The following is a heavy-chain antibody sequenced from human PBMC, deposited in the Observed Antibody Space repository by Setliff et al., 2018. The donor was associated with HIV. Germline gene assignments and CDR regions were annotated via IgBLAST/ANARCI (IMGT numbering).Heavy chain of an antibody. V-gene: IGHV1-69*13. Sequence: SVKVSCKASGGTFSSFGFSWVRQAPGQGLEWMGDFLAVLRKPTHAERFQDRLTITADESTSTAYMELRDLRPEDTAVYFCASPRSAGTYQGAFYYFLHVWGKGTTVTVSS. CDR2: FLAVLRKP. D-gene: IGHD1-26*01. J-gene: IGHJ6*03. CDR1: GGTFSSFG. CDR3: ASPRSAGTYQGAFYYFLHV.